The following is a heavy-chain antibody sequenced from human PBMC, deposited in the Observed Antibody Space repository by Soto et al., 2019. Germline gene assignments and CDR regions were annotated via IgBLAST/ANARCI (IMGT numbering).Heavy chain of an antibody. J-gene: IGHJ6*04. CDR2: ISGSGGST. D-gene: IGHD4-17*01. V-gene: IGHV3-23*01. CDR3: AKDPNDYGDYVDSLDV. CDR1: GFTFSSYA. Sequence: GGSLRLSCAASGFTFSSYAMSWVRQAPGKGLEWVSAISGSGGSTYYADSVKGRFTISRDNSKNTLYLQMNSLRAEDTAVYYCAKDPNDYGDYVDSLDVWGKGTTVTVSS.